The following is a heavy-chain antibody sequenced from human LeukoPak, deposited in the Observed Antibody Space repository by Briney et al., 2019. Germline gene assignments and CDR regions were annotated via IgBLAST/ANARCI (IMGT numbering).Heavy chain of an antibody. D-gene: IGHD2-2*02. Sequence: GGSLRLSCAASGFTFSSYAMSWVRQAPGKGLEWVSAISGSGGSTYYADSVKGRFTISRDNSKNTLYLQMNSLRAEGTAVYYCAKGGGYCSSTSCYTRWFDPWGQGTLVTVSS. CDR3: AKGGGYCSSTSCYTRWFDP. J-gene: IGHJ5*02. CDR2: ISGSGGST. V-gene: IGHV3-23*01. CDR1: GFTFSSYA.